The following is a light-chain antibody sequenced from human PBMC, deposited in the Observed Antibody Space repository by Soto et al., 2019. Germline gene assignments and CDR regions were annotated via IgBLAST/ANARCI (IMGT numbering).Light chain of an antibody. Sequence: EIVLTQSPATLSLSPGERAILSCRASQSVSTFLAWFQQKPGQPPRLLIYNASNRTTGIPARFSGSGSGTDFTLTISSLEPEDCAVYYCQQRGDWPPITFGQGTRLEIK. CDR2: NAS. CDR3: QQRGDWPPIT. V-gene: IGKV3-11*01. CDR1: QSVSTF. J-gene: IGKJ5*01.